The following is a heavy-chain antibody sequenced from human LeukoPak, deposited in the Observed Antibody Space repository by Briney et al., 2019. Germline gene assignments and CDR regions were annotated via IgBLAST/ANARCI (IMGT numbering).Heavy chain of an antibody. CDR1: GFTFSSYS. D-gene: IGHD2-21*01. Sequence: GGSLRLSCAASGFTFSSYSMNWVRQAPGKGLEWVSSISSSSSYIYYADTVKGRFTISRDNAKNSLYLQMNSLRAEDTAVYYCARALDSLDYFDDWGQGTLVTVSS. CDR3: ARALDSLDYFDD. J-gene: IGHJ4*02. CDR2: ISSSSSYI. V-gene: IGHV3-21*01.